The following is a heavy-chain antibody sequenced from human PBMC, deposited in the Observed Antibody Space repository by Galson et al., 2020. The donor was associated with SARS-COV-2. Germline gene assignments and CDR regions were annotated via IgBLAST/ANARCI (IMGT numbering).Heavy chain of an antibody. CDR1: GGSISGYY. V-gene: IGHV4-59*08. CDR3: ARLRESSGILLDR. CDR2: IYYSGNT. J-gene: IGHJ5*02. D-gene: IGHD6-19*01. Sequence: SETLSLTCTVSGGSISGYYWSWIRQPPGKGLEWIGYIYYSGNTNYNPSLKSRVTISVDTSKNQFSLRLSSMTAADTAMYYCARLRESSGILLDRWGQGTLVTVSS.